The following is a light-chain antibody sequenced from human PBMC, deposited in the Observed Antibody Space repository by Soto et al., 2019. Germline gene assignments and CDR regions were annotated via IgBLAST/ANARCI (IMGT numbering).Light chain of an antibody. CDR1: SGSIASNY. J-gene: IGLJ3*02. CDR3: QSYDSFNWV. CDR2: EDN. V-gene: IGLV6-57*04. Sequence: NFLLTQPHSVSESPGKTVTISCTRSSGSIASNYVQWYQQRPGSAPTTVIYEDNQRPSGVPDRFSGSIDTSSNSASLTISGLKTEDEADYYCQSYDSFNWVFGGVTKLTVL.